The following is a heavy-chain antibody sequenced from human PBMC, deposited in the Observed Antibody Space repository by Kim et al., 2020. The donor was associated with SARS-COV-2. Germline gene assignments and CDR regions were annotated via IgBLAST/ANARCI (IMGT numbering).Heavy chain of an antibody. Sequence: ASVKVSCKASGYTFTSYYMHWVRQAPGQGLEWMGIINPSGGSTSYAQKFQGRVTMTRDTSTSTVYMELSSLRSEDTAVYYCARDSDSPLRYFDWLLLGGHWFDPWGQGTLVTVSS. V-gene: IGHV1-46*01. J-gene: IGHJ5*02. CDR1: GYTFTSYY. D-gene: IGHD3-9*01. CDR3: ARDSDSPLRYFDWLLLGGHWFDP. CDR2: INPSGGST.